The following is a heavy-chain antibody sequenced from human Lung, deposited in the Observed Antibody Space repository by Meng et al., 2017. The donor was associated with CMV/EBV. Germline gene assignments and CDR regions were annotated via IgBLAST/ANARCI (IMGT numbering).Heavy chain of an antibody. CDR1: GYTFTAHY. D-gene: IGHD7-27*01. CDR3: ARDNNWGPDY. CDR2: IHPHRGDT. Sequence: ASXXVSCKASGYTFTAHYFHWVRQDPGQGLEWMGWIHPHRGDTNYAQQFQGRVTLTRDTSINTGDMELTRLTSDDTAVYYCARDNNWGPDYWGQGTVVTGAS. J-gene: IGHJ4*02. V-gene: IGHV1-2*02.